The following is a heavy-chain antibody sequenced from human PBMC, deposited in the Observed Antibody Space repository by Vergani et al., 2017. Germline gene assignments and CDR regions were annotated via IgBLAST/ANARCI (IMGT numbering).Heavy chain of an antibody. J-gene: IGHJ6*03. V-gene: IGHV3-23*01. CDR3: AKSAFSDYSSLHHFYYMDV. D-gene: IGHD4-17*01. CDR1: GFTFSSYA. CDR2: IGGSGVHT. Sequence: EVQLLESGGGLLQPGGSLRLSCAASGFTFSSYAMSWVRQAPGKGLEWVSLIGGSGVHTHYADSVKGRFTISRDNSKNTLYLQMNSLRAEDTAVYYCAKSAFSDYSSLHHFYYMDVWGKGTTVTVSS.